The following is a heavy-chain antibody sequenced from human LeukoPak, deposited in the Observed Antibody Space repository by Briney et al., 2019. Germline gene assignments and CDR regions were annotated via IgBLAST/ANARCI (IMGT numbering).Heavy chain of an antibody. CDR2: IIPIFGTA. J-gene: IGHJ5*02. D-gene: IGHD3-10*01. V-gene: IGHV1-69*05. CDR1: GGTYSSYA. CDR3: ARDRGPYGSGSYCWFDP. Sequence: SVKVSCNASGGTYSSYAISWVRQAPGQGLEWMGGIIPIFGTANYEQKFQGRVTITTDESTSTAYMEQSSLRSEDTAVSCCARDRGPYGSGSYCWFDPWGQGTLVTVSS.